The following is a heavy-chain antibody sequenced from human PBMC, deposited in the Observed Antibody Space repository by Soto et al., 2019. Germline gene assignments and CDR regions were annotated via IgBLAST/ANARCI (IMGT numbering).Heavy chain of an antibody. J-gene: IGHJ6*02. CDR3: ARSGGYSSSWYTVDYYYGMDV. Sequence: SETLSLTCAVYGGSFSGYYWIWIRQPPGKGLEWIGEINHSGSTNYNPSLKSRVTISVDTSKNQFSLKLSSVTAADTAVYYCARSGGYSSSWYTVDYYYGMDVWGQGTTVTVSS. CDR1: GGSFSGYY. D-gene: IGHD6-13*01. V-gene: IGHV4-34*01. CDR2: INHSGST.